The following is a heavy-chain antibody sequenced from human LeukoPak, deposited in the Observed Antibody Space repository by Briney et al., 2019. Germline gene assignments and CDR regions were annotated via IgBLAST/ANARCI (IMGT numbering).Heavy chain of an antibody. V-gene: IGHV5-10-1*01. J-gene: IGHJ3*02. CDR3: ARHLARKYDILTGYHDAFDI. CDR2: IDPSDSYT. D-gene: IGHD3-9*01. CDR1: GYSFTSYW. Sequence: GESLKISFKGSGYSFTSYWISWVRQMPEKGLEWMGRIDPSDSYTNYSPSFQGHVTISADKSISTAYLQWSSLKASDTAMYYCARHLARKYDILTGYHDAFDIWGQGTMVTVSS.